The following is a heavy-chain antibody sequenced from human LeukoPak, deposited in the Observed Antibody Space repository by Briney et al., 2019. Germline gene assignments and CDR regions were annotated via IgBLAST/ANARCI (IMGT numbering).Heavy chain of an antibody. CDR3: ASSIAAAGPFEH. Sequence: SETLSLTCTVSGGSISSGDYYWSWIRQPPGKGLEWIGYIYYSGSTYYNPSLKSRVTTSVDTSKNQFSLKLSSVTAADTAVYYCASSIAAAGPFEHWGQGTLVTVSS. D-gene: IGHD6-13*01. V-gene: IGHV4-30-4*01. CDR2: IYYSGST. CDR1: GGSISSGDYY. J-gene: IGHJ1*01.